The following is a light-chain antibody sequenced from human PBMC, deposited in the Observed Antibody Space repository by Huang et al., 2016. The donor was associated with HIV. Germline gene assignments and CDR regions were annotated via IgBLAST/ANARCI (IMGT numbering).Light chain of an antibody. V-gene: IGKV3-15*01. CDR1: QSISNN. CDR2: GAS. CDR3: QQYNDWLSLT. J-gene: IGKJ4*01. Sequence: EIVMTQSPATLSVSPGERAAVSCRASQSISNNLAWYQQKPGQAPRLLVYGASSRATGGPVRCSGSGSGTVFTLTISSLQFEDSAVYYCQQYNDWLSLTFGGGTKVGIK.